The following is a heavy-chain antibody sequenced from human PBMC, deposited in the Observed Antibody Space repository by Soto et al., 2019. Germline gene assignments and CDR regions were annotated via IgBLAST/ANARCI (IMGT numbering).Heavy chain of an antibody. CDR1: GGTFGSYA. V-gene: IGHV1-46*01. Sequence: ASVTVSCKASGGTFGSYAIRWVRQAPGQGLEWMGIINPSGGSTSYAQKFQGRVTMTRDTSTSTVYMELSSLRSEDTAVYYCARDVGDYGAYYYGMDVWGQGTTVTVSS. D-gene: IGHD4-17*01. CDR3: ARDVGDYGAYYYGMDV. J-gene: IGHJ6*02. CDR2: INPSGGST.